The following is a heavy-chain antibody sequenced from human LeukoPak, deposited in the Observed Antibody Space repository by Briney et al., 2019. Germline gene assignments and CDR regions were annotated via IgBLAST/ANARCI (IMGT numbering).Heavy chain of an antibody. CDR2: ISSSGSTI. CDR1: GFTFSSYE. Sequence: GGSLRLSCAASGFTFSSYEMNWVRQAPGKGLEWVSNISSSGSTIYYADSVKGRFTISRDNAKNSLYLQMNSLRAEDTAVYYCARDSSGWYSLSADYMDVWGKGTTVTISS. V-gene: IGHV3-48*03. D-gene: IGHD6-19*01. CDR3: ARDSSGWYSLSADYMDV. J-gene: IGHJ6*03.